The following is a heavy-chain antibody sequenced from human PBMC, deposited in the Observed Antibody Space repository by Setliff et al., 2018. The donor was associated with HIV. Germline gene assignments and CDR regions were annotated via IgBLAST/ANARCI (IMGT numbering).Heavy chain of an antibody. Sequence: PSETLSLTCSVSGGSTSSSSYYWAWVRQPPGKGPEWIGSVYYSGSTHYNPSLKSRVTISVDTSKNQFSLKLGSVTAADTAVYYCATHGAQWGQGTLVTVSS. V-gene: IGHV4-39*01. CDR1: GGSTSSSSYY. CDR2: VYYSGST. D-gene: IGHD1-26*01. CDR3: ATHGAQ. J-gene: IGHJ1*01.